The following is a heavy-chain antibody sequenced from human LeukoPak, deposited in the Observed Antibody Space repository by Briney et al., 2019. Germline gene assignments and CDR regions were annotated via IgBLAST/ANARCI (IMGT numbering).Heavy chain of an antibody. Sequence: PGGSLRLSCVASGFTFSGYSMNWVRQAPGKGLEWVSYISGSSSPTFYADSVKGRFTISRDNAKNSVYLQMNGLTVEDTAVYYCVRDVDIWGQGTLVTVSS. D-gene: IGHD5-24*01. CDR3: VRDVDI. CDR1: GFTFSGYS. V-gene: IGHV3-48*04. J-gene: IGHJ4*02. CDR2: ISGSSSPT.